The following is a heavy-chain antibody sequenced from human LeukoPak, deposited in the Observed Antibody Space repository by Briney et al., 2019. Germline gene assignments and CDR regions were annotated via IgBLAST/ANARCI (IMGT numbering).Heavy chain of an antibody. Sequence: GGSLRLSGAGSGFTFSAYEVNWVRQAPGKGLEWISYITSSGSYIFHADSVKGRFTISRDNAQNSLYLQMNSLRAEDTAVYYCAREGPINNGDLDYWGQGTLVTVSS. V-gene: IGHV3-21*05. CDR2: ITSSGSYI. CDR3: AREGPINNGDLDY. J-gene: IGHJ4*02. D-gene: IGHD1/OR15-1a*01. CDR1: GFTFSAYE.